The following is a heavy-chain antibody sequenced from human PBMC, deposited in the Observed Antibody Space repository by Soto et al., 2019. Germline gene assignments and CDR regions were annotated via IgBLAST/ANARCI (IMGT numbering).Heavy chain of an antibody. J-gene: IGHJ4*02. D-gene: IGHD6-19*01. V-gene: IGHV5-51*01. Sequence: PGESLKISCKGSGYSFTSYWIGWVRQMPGKGLEWMGIIYPGDSDTRYSPSFQGQVAFSADKSISTAYLQWSGLKASDTAIYYCARRLSTGWFFDFWGQVTLVTVSS. CDR2: IYPGDSDT. CDR3: ARRLSTGWFFDF. CDR1: GYSFTSYW.